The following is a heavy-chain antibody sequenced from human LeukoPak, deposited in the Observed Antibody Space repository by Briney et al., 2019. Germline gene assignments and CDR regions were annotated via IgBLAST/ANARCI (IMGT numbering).Heavy chain of an antibody. CDR1: GGSISSYY. CDR2: INHSGST. V-gene: IGHV4-34*01. CDR3: ASQNGYYYDSSGYYPRTFDY. J-gene: IGHJ4*02. D-gene: IGHD3-22*01. Sequence: SETLSLTCTVSGGSISSYYWSWIRQPPGKGLEWIGEINHSGSTNYNPSLKSRVTISVDTSKNQFSLKLSSVTAADTAVYYCASQNGYYYDSSGYYPRTFDYWGQGTLVTVSS.